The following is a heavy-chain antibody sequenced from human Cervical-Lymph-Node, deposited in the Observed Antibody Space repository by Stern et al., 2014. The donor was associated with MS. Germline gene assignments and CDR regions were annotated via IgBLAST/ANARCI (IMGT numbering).Heavy chain of an antibody. J-gene: IGHJ5*02. CDR1: GGSISSGGYY. CDR2: IYYSGST. CDR3: ARAREAPRWFDP. V-gene: IGHV4-31*03. Sequence: QVQLQESGPGLVKPSQTLSLTCTVSGGSISSGGYYCSWIRQHPGKGLEWIGYIYYSGSTYYNPSLKSRVTISVDTSKNQFSLKLSSVTAADTAVYYCARAREAPRWFDPWGQGTLVTVSS.